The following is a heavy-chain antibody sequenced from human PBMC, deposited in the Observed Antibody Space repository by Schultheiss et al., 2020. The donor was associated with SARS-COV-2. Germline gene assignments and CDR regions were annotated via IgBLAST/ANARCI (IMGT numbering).Heavy chain of an antibody. CDR1: GFSLRNGRLG. V-gene: IGHV2-5*01. CDR2: IYWNDDK. J-gene: IGHJ4*02. D-gene: IGHD1-26*01. CDR3: AHGGATFDY. Sequence: LVKPTETLTLTCTVSGFSLRNGRLGVRWIRQPPGKALEWLALIYWNDDKRYSPSLKSRLTITKDTSKNQVVLTMTNMDPVDTATYYCAHGGATFDYWGQGTLVTVSS.